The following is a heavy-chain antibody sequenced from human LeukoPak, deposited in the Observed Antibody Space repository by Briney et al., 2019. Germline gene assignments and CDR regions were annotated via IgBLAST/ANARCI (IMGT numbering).Heavy chain of an antibody. CDR1: GGSISSYY. J-gene: IGHJ6*02. Sequence: ETLSLTCTVSGGSISSYYWSWIRQPPGKGLEWIGYIYYSGSTNYNPSLKSRVTISVDTSKNQFSLKLSSVTAADTAVYYCARMGDYDFWSGSLYGMDVWGQGTTVTVSS. D-gene: IGHD3-3*01. CDR2: IYYSGST. V-gene: IGHV4-59*01. CDR3: ARMGDYDFWSGSLYGMDV.